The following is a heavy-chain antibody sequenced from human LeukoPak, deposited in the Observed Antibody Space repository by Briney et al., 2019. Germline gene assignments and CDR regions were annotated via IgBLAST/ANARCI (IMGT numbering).Heavy chain of an antibody. J-gene: IGHJ4*02. Sequence: GGSLRLSCAASGFTFSSYSMNWVRQAPGKGLEWVSSISSSSSYIYYADSVKGRFTISRDNAKNSLYLQMNSLRAEDTAVYYCARDAPSTIAVAGLLDYWGQGTPVTVSS. V-gene: IGHV3-21*01. CDR1: GFTFSSYS. CDR2: ISSSSSYI. D-gene: IGHD6-19*01. CDR3: ARDAPSTIAVAGLLDY.